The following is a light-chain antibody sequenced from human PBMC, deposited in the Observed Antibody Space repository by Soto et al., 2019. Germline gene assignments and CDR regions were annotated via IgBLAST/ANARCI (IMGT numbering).Light chain of an antibody. Sequence: DIHMTQSPSTLSASVGDRVTITCRASQSISIWLAWYQQKTGRAPNLLIYGTSSLESGVPSRFSGSGSVTEFTLTISSLQPDDFATYYCQHYNDYSWTFGQGTKVEIK. CDR3: QHYNDYSWT. CDR1: QSISIW. V-gene: IGKV1-5*03. J-gene: IGKJ1*01. CDR2: GTS.